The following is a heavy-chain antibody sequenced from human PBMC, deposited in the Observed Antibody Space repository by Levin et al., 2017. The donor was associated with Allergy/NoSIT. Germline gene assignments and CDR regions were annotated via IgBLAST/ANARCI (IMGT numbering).Heavy chain of an antibody. J-gene: IGHJ4*02. CDR1: GGSFTGYY. Sequence: GSLRLSCAVYGGSFTGYYWGWIRQPPGKGLEWIGEINHSGSTNYNPSLKSRVTISIDTSRNQFSLKLTSVTAADTAVYYCARGTTMLRGVKPWSQFDYWGQGTLVTVSS. CDR3: ARGTTMLRGVKPWSQFDY. CDR2: INHSGST. D-gene: IGHD3-10*01. V-gene: IGHV4-34*01.